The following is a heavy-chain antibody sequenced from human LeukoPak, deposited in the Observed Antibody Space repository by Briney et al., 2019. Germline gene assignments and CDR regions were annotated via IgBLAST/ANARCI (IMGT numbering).Heavy chain of an antibody. J-gene: IGHJ4*02. CDR3: AKSLAAAGTAY. D-gene: IGHD6-13*01. Sequence: GGSLRLSCAASGFTFSSYGMHWVRQAPGKGLEWVAVISYDGSNKYYADSVKGRFTISRDNSKNTLYLQMNSLRAEDTAVYYCAKSLAAAGTAYWGQGTLVTASS. CDR1: GFTFSSYG. V-gene: IGHV3-30*18. CDR2: ISYDGSNK.